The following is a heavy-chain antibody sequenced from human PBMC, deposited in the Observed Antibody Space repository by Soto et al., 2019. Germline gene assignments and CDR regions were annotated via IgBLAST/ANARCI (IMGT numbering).Heavy chain of an antibody. Sequence: SETLSLTCTVSGGSISSYYWSWIRQPPGKGLEWIGYIYYSGSTNYNPSLKSRVTISVDTSKNQFSLKLSSVTAADTAVYYCARHSSSWYLSFDYWGQGTLVTVSS. V-gene: IGHV4-59*08. CDR3: ARHSSSWYLSFDY. J-gene: IGHJ4*02. CDR1: GGSISSYY. D-gene: IGHD6-13*01. CDR2: IYYSGST.